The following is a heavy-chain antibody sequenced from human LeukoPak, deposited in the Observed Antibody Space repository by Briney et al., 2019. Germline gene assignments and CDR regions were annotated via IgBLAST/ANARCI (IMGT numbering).Heavy chain of an antibody. CDR3: ARDGFYGDYDFDY. V-gene: IGHV1-2*02. CDR1: GYTFTDYY. J-gene: IGHJ4*02. D-gene: IGHD4-17*01. CDR2: INPNSGGT. Sequence: ASVKVSCKASGYTFTDYYMHWVRQAPGQGLEWMGWINPNSGGTNYAQKFQGRVTMTRDTSISTAYMELSRLRSDDTAVYYCARDGFYGDYDFDYWGQGTLVTVSS.